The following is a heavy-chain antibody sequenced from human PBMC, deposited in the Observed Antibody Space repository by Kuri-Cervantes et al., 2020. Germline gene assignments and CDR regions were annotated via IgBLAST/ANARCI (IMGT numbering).Heavy chain of an antibody. CDR2: IYWDDDN. Sequence: SGPTLVQPTQTLTLTCTFSGFSLSTSGVGVAWIRQPPGKALEWLALIYWDDDNRYSPSLKSRLTITKGTSKNQVVLTMINMDPVDTATYYCVRRLIGAYGYYFDYWGQGTLVTVSS. D-gene: IGHD4-17*01. CDR3: VRRLIGAYGYYFDY. CDR1: GFSLSTSGVG. V-gene: IGHV2-5*02. J-gene: IGHJ4*02.